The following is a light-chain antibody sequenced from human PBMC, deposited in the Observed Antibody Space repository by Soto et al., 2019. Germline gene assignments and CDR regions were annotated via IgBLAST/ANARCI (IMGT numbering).Light chain of an antibody. J-gene: IGKJ4*01. V-gene: IGKV3-15*01. CDR2: GAS. CDR1: QSVSSN. Sequence: EIVMKQSTATLSVSPGERATLSCRASQSVSSNLAWYQQKPGQAPRLLIYGASTRATGIPARFSGSGSGTEFTLTISSLQSEDFAVYYCQQYNNWPPLTFGGGTKVEIK. CDR3: QQYNNWPPLT.